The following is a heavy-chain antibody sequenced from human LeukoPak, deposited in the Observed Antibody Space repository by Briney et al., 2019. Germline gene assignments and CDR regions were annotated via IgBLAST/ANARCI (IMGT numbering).Heavy chain of an antibody. CDR3: ARRNSYSSGWLDY. CDR2: IYYSGST. V-gene: IGHV4-39*01. Sequence: SETLSLTCTVSGGSISSSSYYWGWIRQPPGKGLEWIGSIYYSGSTYYNPSLKSRVTISVDTSKNQFSLKLSSVTAADTAVYYCARRNSYSSGWLDYWGQGTLVAVSS. D-gene: IGHD6-19*01. CDR1: GGSISSSSYY. J-gene: IGHJ4*02.